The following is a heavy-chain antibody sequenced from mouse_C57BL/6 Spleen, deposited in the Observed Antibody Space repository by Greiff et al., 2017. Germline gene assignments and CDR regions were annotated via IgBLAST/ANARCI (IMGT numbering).Heavy chain of an antibody. Sequence: DVKLVEPGGGLVKPGGSLKLSCAASGFTFSDYGMHWVRQAPEKGLEWVAYISRGSSTIYYADTVKGRFTISRDNAKNTLFLQMTSLRSEDTAMYYCAKNSYPLDYWGQGTSVTVSS. CDR2: ISRGSSTI. CDR3: AKNSYPLDY. J-gene: IGHJ4*01. CDR1: GFTFSDYG. V-gene: IGHV5-17*01. D-gene: IGHD2-10*01.